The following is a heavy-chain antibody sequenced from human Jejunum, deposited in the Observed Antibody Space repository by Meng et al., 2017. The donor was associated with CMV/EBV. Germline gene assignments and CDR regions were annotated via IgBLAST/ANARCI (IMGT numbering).Heavy chain of an antibody. D-gene: IGHD1-26*01. CDR3: TKSKVGDFDY. CDR1: GFTCSDAW. V-gene: IGHV3-15*01. CDR2: IKTETDGEPT. J-gene: IGHJ4*02. Sequence: EVVVVGAGVRWVEAGGSVRGYCSGSGFTCSDAWMSWDRQATGNGLEWFGHIKTETDGEPTDYAASVKSRFNLSRDESKNTAYLQMDNLKTDYTAVYYCTKSKVGDFDYWGQGTLVTVSS.